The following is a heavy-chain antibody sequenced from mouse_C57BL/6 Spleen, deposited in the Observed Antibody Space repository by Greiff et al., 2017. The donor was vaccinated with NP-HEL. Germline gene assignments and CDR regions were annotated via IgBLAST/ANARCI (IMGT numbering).Heavy chain of an antibody. V-gene: IGHV5-17*01. Sequence: EVQGVESGGGLVKPGGSLKLSCAASGFTFSDYGMHWVRQAPEKGLEWVAYISSGSSTIYYADTVKGRFTISRDNAKNTLFLQMTSLRSEDTAMYYCARGLTGTGFAYWGQGTLVTVSA. CDR3: ARGLTGTGFAY. D-gene: IGHD4-1*01. CDR2: ISSGSSTI. CDR1: GFTFSDYG. J-gene: IGHJ3*01.